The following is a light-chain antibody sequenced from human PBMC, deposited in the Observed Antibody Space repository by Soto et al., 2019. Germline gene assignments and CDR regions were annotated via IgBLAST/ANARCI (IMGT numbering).Light chain of an antibody. CDR3: QPSYSTPLT. V-gene: IGKV1-39*01. CDR2: AAS. Sequence: DIQMTQSPSSLSASVGDRVTITCRASQSISSYLNWYQQKPGKAPKLLIYAASSLQSGVPSRFSGSGSGTEFTLTISSLQPEDFATYYCQPSYSTPLTFGGGTKVAIK. CDR1: QSISSY. J-gene: IGKJ4*01.